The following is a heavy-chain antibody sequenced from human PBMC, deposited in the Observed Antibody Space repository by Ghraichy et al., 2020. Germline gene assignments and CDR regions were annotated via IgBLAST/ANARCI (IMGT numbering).Heavy chain of an antibody. V-gene: IGHV3-48*02. J-gene: IGHJ4*02. CDR2: ISGSGSII. CDR1: GFTFSAYS. D-gene: IGHD2-2*01. CDR3: AREGDPARRTTKAGADF. Sequence: GGSLRLSCAVSGFTFSAYSMTWVRQSPGKGLEWVSYISGSGSIIDYADSVKGRFTISRDNAKNSLYLQMNSLRDEDTAVYYCAREGDPARRTTKAGADFWGQGTLVTVSS.